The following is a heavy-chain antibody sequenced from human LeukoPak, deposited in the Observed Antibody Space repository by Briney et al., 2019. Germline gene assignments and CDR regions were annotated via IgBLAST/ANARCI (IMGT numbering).Heavy chain of an antibody. J-gene: IGHJ5*02. D-gene: IGHD2-15*01. V-gene: IGHV4-38-2*01. CDR3: ARHGSYSPFDP. CDR1: GYSISSAYY. CDR2: IYHSGST. Sequence: PSETLSLTCAVPGYSISSAYYWGWIRQPPGKGLEWIGSIYHSGSTYYNPSLKSRVTISLDTSKNQFSLKLSSVTAADTAVYYCARHGSYSPFDPWGQGTLAIVSS.